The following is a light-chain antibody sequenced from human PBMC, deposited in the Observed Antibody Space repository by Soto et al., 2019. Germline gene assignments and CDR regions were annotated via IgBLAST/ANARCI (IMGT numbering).Light chain of an antibody. V-gene: IGKV3D-15*01. J-gene: IGKJ5*01. Sequence: EIVMTQSPATLSVSPGETTRLSCRASQSINSDVAWYQQKVGQTPRLLIHGASTRATGIAARFSGSGSGTEFTLTISGLQSEDFAVYYCQKYNNWPPITFGQGTRLEIK. CDR2: GAS. CDR3: QKYNNWPPIT. CDR1: QSINSD.